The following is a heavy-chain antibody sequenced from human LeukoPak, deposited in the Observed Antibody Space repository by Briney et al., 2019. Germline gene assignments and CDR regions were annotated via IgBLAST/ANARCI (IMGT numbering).Heavy chain of an antibody. V-gene: IGHV3-74*01. CDR1: GFTFSTYW. J-gene: IGHJ1*01. CDR2: IKSDGGT. CDR3: ARAPSEIGGYYPEYFRH. D-gene: IGHD3-22*01. Sequence: GSLRLSCAASGFTFSTYWMHWVRQAPGKGLVWISRIKSDGGTNYADSVKGRFTISRDNAKKTVSLQMNSLRPEDAGVYYCARAPSEIGGYYPEYFRHWGQGTLVTVSS.